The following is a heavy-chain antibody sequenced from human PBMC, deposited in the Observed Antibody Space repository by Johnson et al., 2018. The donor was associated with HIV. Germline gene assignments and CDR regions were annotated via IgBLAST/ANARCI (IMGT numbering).Heavy chain of an antibody. Sequence: VQLVESGGGLVQPGGSLRLSCAASGFTFSSYGMHWVRQAPGKGLEWVAFIRYDGNNKYYADSVKGRFTISRDNSKNTLYLQMNSLRAEDAAVYYCASDEQWLDSSAFDMWGQGTMVTVSS. CDR1: GFTFSSYG. V-gene: IGHV3-30*02. CDR3: ASDEQWLDSSAFDM. CDR2: IRYDGNNK. J-gene: IGHJ3*02. D-gene: IGHD6-19*01.